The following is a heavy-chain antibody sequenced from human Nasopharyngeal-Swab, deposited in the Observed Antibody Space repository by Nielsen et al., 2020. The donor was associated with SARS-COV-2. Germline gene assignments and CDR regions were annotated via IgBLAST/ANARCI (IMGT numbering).Heavy chain of an antibody. CDR2: ISAYNGNT. CDR1: GYTFTSYG. J-gene: IGHJ6*03. CDR3: ARAKGRGYSYAWDYYYYMDV. V-gene: IGHV1-18*01. D-gene: IGHD5-18*01. Sequence: ASVKVSCKASGYTFTSYGISWVRQAPGQGLEWMGWISAYNGNTNYAQKLQGRVTMTTDTFTSTAYMELRSLRSDDTAVYYCARAKGRGYSYAWDYYYYMDVWGKGTTVTVSS.